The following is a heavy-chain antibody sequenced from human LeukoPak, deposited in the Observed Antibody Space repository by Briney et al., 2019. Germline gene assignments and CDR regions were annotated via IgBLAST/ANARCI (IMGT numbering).Heavy chain of an antibody. CDR1: VGSISSINW. CDR2: VDRSGYT. D-gene: IGHD3-10*01. V-gene: IGHV4-4*02. J-gene: IGHJ4*02. Sequence: KPSETLSLTCAVSVGSISSINWWTWVRQPPGEGLEWIGEVDRSGYTNYNLSLKSRVTLSVDKSKNHVSLKLSSVTAADTAIYYCARDVWVRGVIISDYWGQGTLVTVSS. CDR3: ARDVWVRGVIISDY.